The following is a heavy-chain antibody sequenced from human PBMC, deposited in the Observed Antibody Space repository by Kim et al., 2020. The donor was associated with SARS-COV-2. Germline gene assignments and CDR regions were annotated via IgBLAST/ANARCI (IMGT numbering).Heavy chain of an antibody. Sequence: GGSLRLSCAASGFTFSSYGMHWVRQAPGKGLEWVAVIWYDGSNKYYADSVKGRFTISRDNSKNTLYLQMNSLRAEDTAVYYCARGNLEPLGDAFDIWGQGTMVTVSS. CDR1: GFTFSSYG. J-gene: IGHJ3*02. CDR3: ARGNLEPLGDAFDI. CDR2: IWYDGSNK. V-gene: IGHV3-33*01. D-gene: IGHD1-1*01.